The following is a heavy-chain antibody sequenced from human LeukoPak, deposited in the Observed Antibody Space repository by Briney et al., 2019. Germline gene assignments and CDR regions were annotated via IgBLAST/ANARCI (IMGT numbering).Heavy chain of an antibody. J-gene: IGHJ4*02. V-gene: IGHV4-34*01. CDR1: SGSFSGYY. CDR3: ANLYGSGSRIDY. D-gene: IGHD3-10*01. Sequence: SETLSLTCAVYSGSFSGYYWSWIRQPPGKGLEWIGEINHSGSTNYNPSLKSRVTISVDTSKNQFSLKLSSVTAADTAVYYCANLYGSGSRIDYWGQGTLVTVSS. CDR2: INHSGST.